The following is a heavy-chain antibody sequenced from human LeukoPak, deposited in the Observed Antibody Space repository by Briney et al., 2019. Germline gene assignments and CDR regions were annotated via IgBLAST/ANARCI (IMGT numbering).Heavy chain of an antibody. CDR1: DYTFTSYG. Sequence: AAVKVCCKASDYTFTSYGISWVREAPGQGLEWMGWISGYNGNTHYAQNLQDRVTMTTDTNASTAYMEQRSLRSDDTAVYYCAGSYYYGSGSRPLDFWGQGTLVTVSS. CDR2: ISGYNGNT. J-gene: IGHJ4*02. CDR3: AGSYYYGSGSRPLDF. D-gene: IGHD3-10*01. V-gene: IGHV1-18*01.